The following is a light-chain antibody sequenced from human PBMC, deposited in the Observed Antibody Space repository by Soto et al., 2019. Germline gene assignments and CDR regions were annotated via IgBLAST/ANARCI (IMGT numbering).Light chain of an antibody. CDR2: ANA. V-gene: IGLV1-40*01. CDR1: SSNIGAGSN. CDR3: QSYDSTLSGWV. Sequence: QSALTQPPSVSGAPGQRVAISCTGSSSNIGAGSNVHWYQQLPGTAPKLLIYANALRPSGVPDRFSGSKSGTSASLAITGLQAEDEADYFCQSYDSTLSGWVFGGGTKVTVL. J-gene: IGLJ3*02.